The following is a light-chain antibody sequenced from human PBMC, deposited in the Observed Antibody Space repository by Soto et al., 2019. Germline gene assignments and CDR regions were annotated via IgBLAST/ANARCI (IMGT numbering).Light chain of an antibody. CDR3: QQSAEATWT. Sequence: DIQMTQSPSSLSASVGDRVTISCRASQSISSYVNWYQQKPGKAPKLLIYAASSLQSGVPSRFSDSGSGTDFTLTISSLQPEDFATYYCQQSAEATWTFGQGTKVEIK. CDR2: AAS. V-gene: IGKV1-39*01. CDR1: QSISSY. J-gene: IGKJ1*01.